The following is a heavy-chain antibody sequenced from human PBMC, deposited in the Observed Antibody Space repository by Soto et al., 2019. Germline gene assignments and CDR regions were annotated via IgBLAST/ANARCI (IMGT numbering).Heavy chain of an antibody. Sequence: PSETLSLTCTVSSGSISSYYWSWIRQPPGKGLEWIGYIYYSGSTNYNPSLKSRVTISVDTSKNQFSLKLSSVTAADTAVYYCARGVPATAGVSVGAFDIWGQGTMVTVSS. V-gene: IGHV4-59*01. CDR3: ARGVPATAGVSVGAFDI. CDR1: SGSISSYY. CDR2: IYYSGST. J-gene: IGHJ3*02. D-gene: IGHD2-2*01.